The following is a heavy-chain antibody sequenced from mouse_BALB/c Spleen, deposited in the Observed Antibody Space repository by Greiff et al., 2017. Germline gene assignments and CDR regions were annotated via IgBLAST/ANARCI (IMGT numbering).Heavy chain of an antibody. CDR3: VRHELGLDAMDY. J-gene: IGHJ4*01. CDR1: GFTFNTYA. V-gene: IGHV10-1*02. D-gene: IGHD4-1*01. CDR2: IRSKSNNYAT. Sequence: EVQLVESGGGLVQPKGSLKLSCAASGFTFNTYAMNWVRQAPGKGLEWVARIRSKSNNYATYYADSVKDRFTISRDDSQSMLYLQMNNLKTEDTAMYYCVRHELGLDAMDYWGQGTSVTVSS.